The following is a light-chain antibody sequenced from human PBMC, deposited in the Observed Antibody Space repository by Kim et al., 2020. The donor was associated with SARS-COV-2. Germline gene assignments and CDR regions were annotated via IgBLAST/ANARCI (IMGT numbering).Light chain of an antibody. CDR3: QSYASDNWV. V-gene: IGLV6-57*01. CDR2: ENN. CDR1: SGSIVDDY. Sequence: KTVTISCTRSSGSIVDDYVQWYQQRPGTSPTSVIYENNQRPSGVPDRFSGSIDSSSNSASLTISGLKTEDEADYYCQSYASDNWVFGGGTKLTVL. J-gene: IGLJ3*02.